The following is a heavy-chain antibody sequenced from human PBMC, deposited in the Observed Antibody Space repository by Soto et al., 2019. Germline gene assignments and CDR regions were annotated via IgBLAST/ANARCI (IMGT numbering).Heavy chain of an antibody. CDR1: GFTFSSYA. CDR3: AKFEAGVAAVMLAY. D-gene: IGHD2-2*01. V-gene: IGHV3-23*01. CDR2: ISGSGGST. J-gene: IGHJ4*02. Sequence: GSLRLSCASSGFTFSSYAMSWVRQAPGKGLEWVTAISGSGGSTYYADSVKSRFTISRDNSKNTLYLQMKSLRAEDTAVFYCAKFEAGVAAVMLAYWGQGTLVTVSS.